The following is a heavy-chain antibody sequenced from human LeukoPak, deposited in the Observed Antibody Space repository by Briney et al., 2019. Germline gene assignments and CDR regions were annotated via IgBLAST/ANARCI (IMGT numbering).Heavy chain of an antibody. V-gene: IGHV3-21*01. D-gene: IGHD3-22*01. CDR3: ARDRHDSSGFDY. CDR1: GFTFSSYS. J-gene: IGHJ4*02. CDR2: ITSSSSYI. Sequence: GGSLRLSCAASGFTFSSYSMNWVRQAPGKGLEWVSSITSSSSYIYYADSVKGRFTISRDNAKNSLYLQMNSLRAEDTAVYYCARDRHDSSGFDYWGQGTLVTVSS.